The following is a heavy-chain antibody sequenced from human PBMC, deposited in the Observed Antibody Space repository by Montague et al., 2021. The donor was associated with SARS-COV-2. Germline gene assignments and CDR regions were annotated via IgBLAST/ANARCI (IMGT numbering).Heavy chain of an antibody. D-gene: IGHD3-22*01. CDR2: IYYSGST. CDR1: GGSISSGGYY. J-gene: IGHJ3*02. Sequence: TLSLTCTVSGGSISSGGYYWRWIRQHPGKGLEWIGYIYYSGSTYYNPSLKSRVTISVDTSKNQFSLKLSSVTAADTAEYYCARVRITMIVVVDAFDIWGQGTMVTVSS. V-gene: IGHV4-31*03. CDR3: ARVRITMIVVVDAFDI.